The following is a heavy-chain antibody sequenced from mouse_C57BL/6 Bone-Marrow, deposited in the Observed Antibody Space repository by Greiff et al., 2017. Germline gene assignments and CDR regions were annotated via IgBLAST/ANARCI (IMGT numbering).Heavy chain of an antibody. CDR1: GYAFSSYW. CDR3: ARDLYYYAMDY. J-gene: IGHJ4*01. CDR2: LYPGDGDT. V-gene: IGHV1-80*01. Sequence: VKLQESGAELVKPGASVKISCKASGYAFSSYWMNWVKQRPGKGLEWIGQLYPGDGDTNYNGKFKGKATLTADKSSSTAYMQLSSLTSEDSAVYFCARDLYYYAMDYWGQGTSVTVSS.